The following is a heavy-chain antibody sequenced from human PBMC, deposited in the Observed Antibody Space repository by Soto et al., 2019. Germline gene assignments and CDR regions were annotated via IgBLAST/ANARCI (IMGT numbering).Heavy chain of an antibody. CDR1: GGSFSGYY. Sequence: PSETLSLTCAVYGGSFSGYYWSWIRQPPGKGLEWIGEINHSGSTNYNPSPKSRVTISVDTSKNQFSLKLSSVTAADTAVYYCARTPPDCTNGVCYNTAFDIWGQGTMVTVSS. D-gene: IGHD2-8*01. CDR2: INHSGST. CDR3: ARTPPDCTNGVCYNTAFDI. J-gene: IGHJ3*02. V-gene: IGHV4-34*01.